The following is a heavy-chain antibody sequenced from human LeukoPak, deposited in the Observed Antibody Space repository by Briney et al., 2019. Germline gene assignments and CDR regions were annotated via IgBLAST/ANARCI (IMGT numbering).Heavy chain of an antibody. D-gene: IGHD6-19*01. Sequence: ASVKVSCKASGYTFSNYGISWVRQAPGQGLEWMGWISGYNGKTNYAQNLQGRVTVTTDTSTSTAYMELRSLRSDDTAVYYCARWSGGSDWLYHYGMDVWGQGTTATVSS. J-gene: IGHJ6*02. CDR2: ISGYNGKT. V-gene: IGHV1-18*01. CDR1: GYTFSNYG. CDR3: ARWSGGSDWLYHYGMDV.